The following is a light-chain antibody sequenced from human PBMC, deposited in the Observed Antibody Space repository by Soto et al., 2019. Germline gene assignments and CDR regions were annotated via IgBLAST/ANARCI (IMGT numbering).Light chain of an antibody. V-gene: IGLV1-40*01. J-gene: IGLJ3*02. CDR3: QSYDSSRSANWV. CDR2: GNS. CDR1: SSKIGAGYD. Sequence: QSVLTQPPSVSGAPGQRVTISCTGSSSKIGAGYDVHWYQQLPGTAPKLLIYGNSNRPSGVPDRFSGSKSGTSASLAITGLQAEDEADYYCQSYDSSRSANWVFGGGTKLTVL.